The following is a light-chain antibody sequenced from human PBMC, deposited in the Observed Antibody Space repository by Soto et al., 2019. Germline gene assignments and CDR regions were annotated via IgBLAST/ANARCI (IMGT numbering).Light chain of an antibody. CDR3: GTWDSSLSAFYV. J-gene: IGLJ1*01. CDR1: SSNIGNNY. Sequence: QSVLTQPPSASAAPGQKVTISCSGSSSNIGNNYVSWYQQLPGTTPKLLIYDNNKRPSGIPDRFSGSKTGTSATLGITGLQTGDEDDYYCGTWDSSLSAFYVFGTGTKLTVL. CDR2: DNN. V-gene: IGLV1-51*01.